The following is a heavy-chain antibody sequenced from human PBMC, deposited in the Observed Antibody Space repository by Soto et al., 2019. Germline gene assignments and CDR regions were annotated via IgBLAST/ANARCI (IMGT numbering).Heavy chain of an antibody. D-gene: IGHD1-1*01. CDR3: TRALDDDPIDY. V-gene: IGHV3-21*01. CDR1: GFPFTTYD. J-gene: IGHJ4*02. CDR2: ISGNGAQI. Sequence: EVLLAESGGGLVKPGGSLRLSCAASGFPFTTYDMNWVRQAPGKGLEWVSYISGNGAQIYYADSMKGRITISRDAARNSLFLQMDSPRVDDTAVYYCTRALDDDPIDYWGQGTLVTVSS.